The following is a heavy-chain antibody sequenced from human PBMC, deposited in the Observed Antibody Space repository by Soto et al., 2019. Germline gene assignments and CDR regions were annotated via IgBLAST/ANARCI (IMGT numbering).Heavy chain of an antibody. Sequence: ETLSLTCTVSGGSISSFYWSWIRQPPGKGLEWIGYIYYSGSTNYNPSLKSRVTISVDTSKNQFSLKLNSMTAADTAVYYCARHNYGSGSTYFDYWGQGTLVTVSS. D-gene: IGHD3-10*01. CDR2: IYYSGST. J-gene: IGHJ4*02. CDR1: GGSISSFY. CDR3: ARHNYGSGSTYFDY. V-gene: IGHV4-59*08.